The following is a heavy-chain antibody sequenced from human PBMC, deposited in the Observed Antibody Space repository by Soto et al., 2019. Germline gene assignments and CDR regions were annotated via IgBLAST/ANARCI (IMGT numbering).Heavy chain of an antibody. CDR3: ARESVGSCSD. Sequence: QVQLVESGGGVVQPGRSLRLSCAASGFTFSSYAMHWVRQAPGKGLEWVAVISYDGSNKYYADSVKGRFTISRDNSKNTLYLQMNSLRAEDTAVYYCARESVGSCSDWGQGTLVTVSS. CDR2: ISYDGSNK. D-gene: IGHD2-15*01. CDR1: GFTFSSYA. J-gene: IGHJ4*02. V-gene: IGHV3-30-3*01.